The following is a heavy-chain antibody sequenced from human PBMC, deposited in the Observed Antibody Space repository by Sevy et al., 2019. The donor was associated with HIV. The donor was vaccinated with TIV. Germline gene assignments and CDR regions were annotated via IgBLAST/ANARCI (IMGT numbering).Heavy chain of an antibody. V-gene: IGHV3-7*01. Sequence: GGSLRLSCAASGFTFSSYWMSWVRQAPGKGLEWVANIKQDGSEKYYVDSVKGRFTISRDNAKNSLYLQMNSLRAEDTXVYYCAREASLHPSYDYDDYVDHDVVVVIWGYFDYWGQGTLVTVSS. D-gene: IGHD3-22*01. CDR1: GFTFSSYW. CDR3: AREASLHPSYDYDDYVDHDVVVVIWGYFDY. J-gene: IGHJ4*02. CDR2: IKQDGSEK.